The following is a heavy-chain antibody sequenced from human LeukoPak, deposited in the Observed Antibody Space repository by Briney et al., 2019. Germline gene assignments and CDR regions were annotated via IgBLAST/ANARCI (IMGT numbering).Heavy chain of an antibody. CDR1: GGSISSSSYY. CDR2: IYYSGST. D-gene: IGHD5-24*01. CDR3: ARQPKVEMATIRDY. Sequence: PSETLSLTCTVSGGSISSSSYYWGWIRQPPGKGLEWIGGIYYSGSTYYNPSLKSRVTISVDTSKNQFSLKLSSVTAADTAVYYCARQPKVEMATIRDYWGQGTLVTVSS. V-gene: IGHV4-39*01. J-gene: IGHJ4*02.